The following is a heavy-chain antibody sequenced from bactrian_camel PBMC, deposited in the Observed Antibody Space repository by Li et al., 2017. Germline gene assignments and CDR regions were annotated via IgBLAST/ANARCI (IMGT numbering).Heavy chain of an antibody. Sequence: HVQLVESGGDSARAGGSLRLSCEVSGITEGTNCIGWFRQAPGKEREGVAAIRSSGSTDYADSVKGRFTISRDNAKNTVYLQMNSLKSEDTAMYYCVAVVSNYALGYWGQGTQVTVS. CDR2: IRSSGST. CDR3: VAVVSNYALGY. CDR1: GITEGTNC. V-gene: IGHV3S53*01. J-gene: IGHJ4*01. D-gene: IGHD1*01.